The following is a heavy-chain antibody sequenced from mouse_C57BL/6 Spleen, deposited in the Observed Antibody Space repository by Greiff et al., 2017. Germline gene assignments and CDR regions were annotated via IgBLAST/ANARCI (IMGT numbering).Heavy chain of an antibody. J-gene: IGHJ2*01. CDR2: IRNKANGYTT. D-gene: IGHD2-3*01. V-gene: IGHV7-3*01. CDR3: ARYRWLVYYFDY. Sequence: EVKLEESGGGLVQPGGSLSLSCAASGFTFTDYYMSWVRQPPGKALEWLGFIRNKANGYTTEYSASVKGRFTISRDNSQSILYLQMNALRAEDSATYYCARYRWLVYYFDYWGQGTTLTVSS. CDR1: GFTFTDYY.